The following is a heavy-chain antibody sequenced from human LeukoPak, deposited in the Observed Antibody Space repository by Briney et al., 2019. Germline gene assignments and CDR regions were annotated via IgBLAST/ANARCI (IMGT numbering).Heavy chain of an antibody. CDR1: GGSISSSSYY. CDR2: IYYSGST. Sequence: SETLSLTCTVSGGSISSSSYYWGWIRQPPGKGLEWIGSIYYSGSTYYNPSLKSRVTISVDTSKNQFSLKLSSVTAADTAVYYCARDRAYYYDSSGYPLNDAFDIWGQGTMVTVSS. CDR3: ARDRAYYYDSSGYPLNDAFDI. J-gene: IGHJ3*02. V-gene: IGHV4-39*02. D-gene: IGHD3-22*01.